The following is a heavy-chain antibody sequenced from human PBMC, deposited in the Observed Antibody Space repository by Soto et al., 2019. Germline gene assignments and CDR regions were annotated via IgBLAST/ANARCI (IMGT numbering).Heavy chain of an antibody. CDR1: GFSLSTSGVG. Sequence: QITLKESGPTLVKPTQTLTLTCNFSGFSLSTSGVGVGWIRQPPGKALEWLALIYWDDDKRYSPSLKSRLTITKDTSNNQVVLTITNMDPVDTATYYCVHIRYGSGLFDYWGQGTLVTVSS. CDR3: VHIRYGSGLFDY. CDR2: IYWDDDK. J-gene: IGHJ4*02. D-gene: IGHD3-10*01. V-gene: IGHV2-5*02.